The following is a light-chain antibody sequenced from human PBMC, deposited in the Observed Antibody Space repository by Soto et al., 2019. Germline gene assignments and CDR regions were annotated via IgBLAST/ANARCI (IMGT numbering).Light chain of an antibody. CDR2: AAS. Sequence: DIQMTQSPSSLSAYVGDRVTITCRAGQDINIYLAWYQQKPGKVPKLLISAASTLQSGVPSRFSGSGSGTDFTLTISSLQPEDVATYYCQKYDGAPLTFGGGTKVEIK. CDR1: QDINIY. V-gene: IGKV1-27*01. J-gene: IGKJ4*01. CDR3: QKYDGAPLT.